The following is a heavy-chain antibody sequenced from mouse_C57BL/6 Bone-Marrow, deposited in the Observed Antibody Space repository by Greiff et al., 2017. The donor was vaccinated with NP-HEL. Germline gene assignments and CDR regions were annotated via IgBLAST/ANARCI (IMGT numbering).Heavy chain of an antibody. V-gene: IGHV5-6*02. CDR1: GFTFSSYG. CDR2: ISSGGSYT. J-gene: IGHJ3*01. Sequence: EVKLMESGGDLVKPGGSLKLSCAASGFTFSSYGMSWVRQTPDKRLEWVATISSGGSYTYYPDSVKGRFTISRDNAKNTLYLQMSSLKSEDTAMYDCARGPYYGSSWAWFAYWGQGTLVTVSA. CDR3: ARGPYYGSSWAWFAY. D-gene: IGHD1-1*01.